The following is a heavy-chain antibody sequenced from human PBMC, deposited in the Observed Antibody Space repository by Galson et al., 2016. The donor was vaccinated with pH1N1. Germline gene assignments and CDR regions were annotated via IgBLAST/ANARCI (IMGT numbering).Heavy chain of an antibody. CDR1: GFTFKDAW. D-gene: IGHD3-10*01. CDR2: IKSKTEGATR. V-gene: IGHV3-15*01. Sequence: SLRLSSAASGFTFKDAWMSWVRQAPGKGLEWVGRIKSKTEGATRDFAAPVRGRFAISRDDSKSTVFLQMDSLKTEDTAVYYCAAGSGRSDFDYWGQGIQVTVSS. CDR3: AAGSGRSDFDY. J-gene: IGHJ4*02.